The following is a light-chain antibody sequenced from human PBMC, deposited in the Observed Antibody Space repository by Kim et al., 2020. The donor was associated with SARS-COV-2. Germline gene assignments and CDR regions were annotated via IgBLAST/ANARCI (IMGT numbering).Light chain of an antibody. CDR2: EVS. CDR3: CSYAGSSTYV. V-gene: IGLV2-23*02. Sequence: GQSITISCTGTSNDVGSYNLVSCYQQHPGKAPKLMIYEVSKRPSGVSNRFSGSKSGNTASLTISGLQAEDEADYYCCSYAGSSTYVFGTGTKVTVL. J-gene: IGLJ1*01. CDR1: SNDVGSYNL.